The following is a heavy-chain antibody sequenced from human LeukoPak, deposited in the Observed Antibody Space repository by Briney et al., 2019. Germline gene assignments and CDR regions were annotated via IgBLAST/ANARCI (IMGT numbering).Heavy chain of an antibody. Sequence: ASVKVSCKASGYTFTSYDINWVRQATGQGLAWMGWMNPNSGNTGYAQKFQGRVTMTRNTSISTAYMELSSLRSEDTAVYYCARGRSSSSVWYYYYYMDVWGKGTTVTVFS. D-gene: IGHD6-6*01. CDR1: GYTFTSYD. CDR2: MNPNSGNT. J-gene: IGHJ6*03. CDR3: ARGRSSSSVWYYYYYMDV. V-gene: IGHV1-8*01.